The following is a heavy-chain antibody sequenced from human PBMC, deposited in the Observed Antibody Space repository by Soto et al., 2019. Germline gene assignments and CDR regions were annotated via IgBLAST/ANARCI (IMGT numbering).Heavy chain of an antibody. CDR2: ISAYNGNT. D-gene: IGHD4-17*01. Sequence: QVQLVQSGAEVKKPGASVKVSCKASGYTFTSYGISWVRQAPGQGLEWMGWISAYNGNTNYAQKLQGRVTMTTDTSTSTAYMEMRSLRSDDTTVYYCARDAEDSYGDYEDIFDYWGQGTLVTVSS. CDR3: ARDAEDSYGDYEDIFDY. V-gene: IGHV1-18*01. J-gene: IGHJ4*02. CDR1: GYTFTSYG.